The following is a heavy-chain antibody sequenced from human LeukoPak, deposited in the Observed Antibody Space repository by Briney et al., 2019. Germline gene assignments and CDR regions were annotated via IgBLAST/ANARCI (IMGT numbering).Heavy chain of an antibody. D-gene: IGHD5-24*01. J-gene: IGHJ4*02. Sequence: PSETLSLTCTVSGGSISSSSYYWGWIRQPPGKGLEWIGSICYSGSTYYNPSLKSRVTISVDTSKNQFSLKLSSVTAADTAVYYCARVPRTTHGGRDGYKIPLTINHAKYYFDYWGQGTLVTVSS. CDR1: GGSISSSSYY. V-gene: IGHV4-39*07. CDR3: ARVPRTTHGGRDGYKIPLTINHAKYYFDY. CDR2: ICYSGST.